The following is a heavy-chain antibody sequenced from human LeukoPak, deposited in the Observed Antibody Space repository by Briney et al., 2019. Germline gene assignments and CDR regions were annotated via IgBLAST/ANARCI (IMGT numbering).Heavy chain of an antibody. D-gene: IGHD3-22*01. Sequence: ASVKVSCKASGYTFTSDGISWVRQAPGQGLEWMGWISAYNGNTNYAQKLQGRLTMTTDTSTSTAYMELRSLRSDDTAVYYCAASGLNWDYYDSSGYSDYWGQGTLVTVSS. CDR2: ISAYNGNT. CDR3: AASGLNWDYYDSSGYSDY. V-gene: IGHV1-18*01. J-gene: IGHJ4*02. CDR1: GYTFTSDG.